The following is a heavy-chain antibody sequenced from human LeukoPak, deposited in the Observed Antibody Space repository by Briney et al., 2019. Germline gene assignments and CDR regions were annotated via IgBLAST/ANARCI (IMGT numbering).Heavy chain of an antibody. D-gene: IGHD1-26*01. Sequence: PGGSLRLSCAASGFTFSSYGMHWVRQAPGKGLEWVAFIRYDGSNKYYADSVKGRFTISRDNSKNTLYLQMNSLRAEDTAVYYCAKTFFYDSGSGHFDYWGQGTLVTVFS. CDR2: IRYDGSNK. J-gene: IGHJ4*02. V-gene: IGHV3-30*02. CDR1: GFTFSSYG. CDR3: AKTFFYDSGSGHFDY.